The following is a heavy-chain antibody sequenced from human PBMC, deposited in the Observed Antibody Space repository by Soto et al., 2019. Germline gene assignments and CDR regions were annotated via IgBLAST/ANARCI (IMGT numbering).Heavy chain of an antibody. Sequence: QITLKESGPTLVKPTQTLTLTCTFSGFSLSTSGVGVGWIRQPPGKALEWLALIYWDDDKRYSPSLKSRLTITKXXSXNXXVLTMTNMDPVDTATYYCAHRGYYYDSSGPYYFDYWGQGTLVTVSS. D-gene: IGHD3-22*01. V-gene: IGHV2-5*02. CDR2: IYWDDDK. CDR3: AHRGYYYDSSGPYYFDY. J-gene: IGHJ4*02. CDR1: GFSLSTSGVG.